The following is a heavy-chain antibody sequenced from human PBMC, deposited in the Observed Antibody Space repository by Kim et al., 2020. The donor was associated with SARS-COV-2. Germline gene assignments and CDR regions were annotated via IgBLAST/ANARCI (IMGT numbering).Heavy chain of an antibody. D-gene: IGHD2-2*01. CDR2: VYYTGST. Sequence: SETLSLTCTVSGASISSSGYYWGWIRQPPGKGLEWIGSVYYTGSTYYNPSLKSRVTISVDTSKNQFSLKLSSVTAADTAVYYCARHFSGISVPFLGLCRFVYWGEGALVTVS. CDR3: ARHFSGISVPFLGLCRFVY. CDR1: GASISSSGYY. V-gene: IGHV4-39*01. J-gene: IGHJ4*02.